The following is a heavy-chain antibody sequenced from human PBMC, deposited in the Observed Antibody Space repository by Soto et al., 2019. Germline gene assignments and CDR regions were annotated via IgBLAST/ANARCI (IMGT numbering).Heavy chain of an antibody. Sequence: QVQLVESGGGLAQSGGSRRLSGAAFGFTFRTSGMTGFRKAQGKGLEWVAMISHDGGATYYVDSVKGRFTISRDTDKNTLHLQMDSLRPEDTATYYCAKDWGSSGWYNWFDPWGQGTLVTVSS. J-gene: IGHJ5*02. V-gene: IGHV3-30*18. CDR1: GFTFRTSG. CDR2: ISHDGGAT. CDR3: AKDWGSSGWYNWFDP. D-gene: IGHD6-13*01.